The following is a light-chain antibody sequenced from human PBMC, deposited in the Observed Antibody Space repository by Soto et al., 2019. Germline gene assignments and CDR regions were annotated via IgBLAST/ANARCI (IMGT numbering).Light chain of an antibody. CDR1: SGSVSTSHF. CDR3: VLYVGSGIGV. J-gene: IGLJ3*02. V-gene: IGLV8-61*02. Sequence: QTVVTQEPSFSVSPGGTVTLTCGLSSGSVSTSHFPNWYQQTPGQPPRTLIYGTKTRSAGVPDCFSGSIRGIRAALTITGAQADDESDYCCVLYVGSGIGVFGGGTKLTVL. CDR2: GTK.